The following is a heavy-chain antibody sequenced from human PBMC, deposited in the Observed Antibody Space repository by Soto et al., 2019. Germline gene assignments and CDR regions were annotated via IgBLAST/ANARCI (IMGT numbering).Heavy chain of an antibody. V-gene: IGHV3-30*18. CDR1: GFTFSSYG. D-gene: IGHD1-20*01. Sequence: GGSLRLSCAASGFTFSSYGMHWVRQAPGKGLEWVAVISYDGSNKYYADSVKGRFTISRDNSKNTLYPQMNSLRAEDTAVYYCVKRYNWQDDYTRDDAFDIWGQGTMVTVSS. CDR3: VKRYNWQDDYTRDDAFDI. J-gene: IGHJ3*02. CDR2: ISYDGSNK.